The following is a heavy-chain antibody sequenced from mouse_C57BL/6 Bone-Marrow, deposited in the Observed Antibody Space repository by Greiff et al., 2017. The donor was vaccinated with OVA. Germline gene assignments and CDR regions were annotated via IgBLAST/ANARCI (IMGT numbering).Heavy chain of an antibody. V-gene: IGHV1-18*01. CDR2: INPNNGGT. CDR1: GYTFTDYN. Sequence: VQLQQSGPELVKPGASVKIPCKASGYTFTDYNMDWVKQSHGKSLEWIGDINPNNGGTIYNQKFKGKATLTVDKSSSTAYMELRSLTSEDTAVYYCARRSNPYWYFDVWGTGTTVTVSS. J-gene: IGHJ1*03. D-gene: IGHD2-5*01. CDR3: ARRSNPYWYFDV.